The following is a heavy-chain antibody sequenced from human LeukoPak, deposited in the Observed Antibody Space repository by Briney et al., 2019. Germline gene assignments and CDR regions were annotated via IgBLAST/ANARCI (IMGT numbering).Heavy chain of an antibody. CDR2: INHGGIT. CDR1: GGSFSGHY. V-gene: IGHV4-34*01. J-gene: IGHJ4*02. Sequence: SETLSLTCAVYGGSFSGHYWIGIRQPPGKGLEWIGDINHGGITTYNPSLKSRVTMSVDTSKNQFSLKLSSVTAADTAVYYCARGGSINRSLKYWGQGNLVTVSS. CDR3: ARGGSINRSLKY. D-gene: IGHD2-15*01.